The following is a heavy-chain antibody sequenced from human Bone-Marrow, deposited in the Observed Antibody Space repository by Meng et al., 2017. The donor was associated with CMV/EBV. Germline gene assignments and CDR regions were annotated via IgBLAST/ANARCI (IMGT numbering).Heavy chain of an antibody. CDR2: ISSSSSYI. Sequence: GESLKISCAASGFTFSSYSMNWVRQAPGKGLEWVSSISSSSSYIYYADSVKGRFTISRDNAKNSLYLQMNSLRAEDTAVYYCARGSATNPAFFDHWGQGNLVTVSS. J-gene: IGHJ4*02. CDR3: ARGSATNPAFFDH. D-gene: IGHD2-8*01. V-gene: IGHV3-21*04. CDR1: GFTFSSYS.